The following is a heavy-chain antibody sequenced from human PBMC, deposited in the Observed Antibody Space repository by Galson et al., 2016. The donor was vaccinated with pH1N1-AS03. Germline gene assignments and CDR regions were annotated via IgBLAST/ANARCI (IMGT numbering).Heavy chain of an antibody. CDR3: ARDLGELLGWFDP. V-gene: IGHV6-1*01. CDR1: GDSVLSDSAA. Sequence: CAISGDSVLSDSAAWNWVRQSPSRGLEWLGRTYLRSTWYHDYAESMKSRIIINADTSKNQFSLKLGSVTAADTAVYYCARDLGELLGWFDPWGQGTLVTVSS. CDR2: TYLRSTWYH. J-gene: IGHJ5*02. D-gene: IGHD1-26*01.